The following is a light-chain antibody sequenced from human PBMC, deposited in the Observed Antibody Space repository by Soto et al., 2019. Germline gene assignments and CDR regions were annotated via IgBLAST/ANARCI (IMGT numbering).Light chain of an antibody. CDR3: NSYTSSSTYV. Sequence: QSLLPQPSSVSGSPGQSITISCTGTSSDVGGFNYVSWYQQHPGKAPKLMIYDVTNRPSGVSFRFSGSKSGNTASLTISGLQAEDEADYYCNSYTSSSTYVFGTGTKVTVL. CDR1: SSDVGGFNY. V-gene: IGLV2-14*03. CDR2: DVT. J-gene: IGLJ1*01.